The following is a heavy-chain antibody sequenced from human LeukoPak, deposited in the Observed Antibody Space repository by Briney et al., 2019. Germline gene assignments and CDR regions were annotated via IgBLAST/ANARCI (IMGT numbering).Heavy chain of an antibody. Sequence: PSETLSLTCAVYGGSFSGYYWSWIRQPPGKGLEWIGEINHSGSTDYNPSLKSRVTISVDTTKNQFSLKLSSVTAADTAVYYCASVYDSSGYYPFWGQGTLVTVSS. CDR2: INHSGST. D-gene: IGHD3-22*01. J-gene: IGHJ4*02. V-gene: IGHV4-34*01. CDR3: ASVYDSSGYYPF. CDR1: GGSFSGYY.